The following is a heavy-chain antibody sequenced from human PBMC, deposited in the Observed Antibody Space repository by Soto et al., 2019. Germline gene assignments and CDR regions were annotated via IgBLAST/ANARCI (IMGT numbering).Heavy chain of an antibody. CDR3: AKEREYPRNYFHY. CDR1: GFTLSYDG. V-gene: IGHV3-23*01. J-gene: IGHJ4*02. D-gene: IGHD6-6*01. Sequence: GGSVRLSCAASGFTLSYDGMSWVRQAPGKGLEWVSAVSPNGQGIYYANSVRGRFTISRDISKNTVFLHMDSLRVEDTAVYYCAKEREYPRNYFHYWGQGPLVTVSS. CDR2: VSPNGQGI.